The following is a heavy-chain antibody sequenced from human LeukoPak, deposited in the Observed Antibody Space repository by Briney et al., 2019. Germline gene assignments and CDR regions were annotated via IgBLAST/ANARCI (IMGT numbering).Heavy chain of an antibody. CDR2: IKEDGSEQ. J-gene: IGHJ4*02. V-gene: IGHV3-7*01. CDR1: GFTFRTSW. Sequence: GGSLRLSCAASGFTFRTSWMSWVRQAPGKGLEWVAHIKEDGSEQYYVDSLKGRFSISRDNVKNSLYLQMNSLRAEDTAVYYCGRDSFETDIDYWGQGTLVTVSS. D-gene: IGHD1-14*01. CDR3: GRDSFETDIDY.